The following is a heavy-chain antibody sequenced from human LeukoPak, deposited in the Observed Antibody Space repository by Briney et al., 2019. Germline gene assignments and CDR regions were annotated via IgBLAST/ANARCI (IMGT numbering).Heavy chain of an antibody. Sequence: SVKVSCKASGGTFSSYAISWVRQAPGQGLEWMGGIVPIFGTANYAQKFQGRVTITTDESTSTAYMELSSLRSEDTAVYYCAGERTYRDAFDIWGQGTMVTVSS. CDR2: IVPIFGTA. CDR1: GGTFSSYA. V-gene: IGHV1-69*05. CDR3: AGERTYRDAFDI. J-gene: IGHJ3*02.